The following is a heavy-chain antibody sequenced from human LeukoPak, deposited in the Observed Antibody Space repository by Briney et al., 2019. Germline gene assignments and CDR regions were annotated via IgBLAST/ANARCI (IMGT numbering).Heavy chain of an antibody. CDR2: MNPNSGAT. D-gene: IGHD4-17*01. CDR3: ARDSIAASNNYGDLGY. V-gene: IGHV1-8*01. CDR1: GYTFTSYD. Sequence: ASVKVSCKASGYTFTSYDINWLRQATGQGPEWMGWMNPNSGATGYAQKFQGRVTMTRSTSINTAYMELSSLRSEDTAVYYCARDSIAASNNYGDLGYWGQGTLVTVSS. J-gene: IGHJ4*02.